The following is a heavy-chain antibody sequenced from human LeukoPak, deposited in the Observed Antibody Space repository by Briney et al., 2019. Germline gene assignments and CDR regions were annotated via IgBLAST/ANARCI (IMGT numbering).Heavy chain of an antibody. CDR3: ASMYSSSSYFDY. J-gene: IGHJ4*02. CDR2: IHYSGST. V-gene: IGHV4-59*08. CDR1: GGSTSGYY. Sequence: SETLSLTCTVAGGSTSGYYWNWIRQPPGKGLEWIGYIHYSGSTKYNPSLKSRVTISVDTTKNHSSLKLTSVTAGDTAVYYCASMYSSSSYFDYWGQGTLVTVSS. D-gene: IGHD6-6*01.